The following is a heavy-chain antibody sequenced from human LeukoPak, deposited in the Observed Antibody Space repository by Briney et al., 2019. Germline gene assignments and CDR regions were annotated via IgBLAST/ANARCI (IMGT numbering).Heavy chain of an antibody. D-gene: IGHD3-22*01. J-gene: IGHJ4*02. CDR3: ARHITSRLSIVMIVVGRFDY. CDR1: GGSISSNSYY. V-gene: IGHV4-39*01. Sequence: PSETLSLTCTVSGGSISSNSYYWGWIRQPPGKGLEWIGSIYDSGSTYYNPSLKSRVTMSVDTSKNQFSLKLSSVTAADTAVYYCARHITSRLSIVMIVVGRFDYWGQGTLVTVSS. CDR2: IYDSGST.